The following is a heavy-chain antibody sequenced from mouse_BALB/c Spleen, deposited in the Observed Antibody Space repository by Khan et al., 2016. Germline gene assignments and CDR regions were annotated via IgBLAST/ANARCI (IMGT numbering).Heavy chain of an antibody. V-gene: IGHV1S81*02. J-gene: IGHJ3*01. CDR1: GYTFTSYY. Sequence: QVQLQQSGAELVKPGASVKLSCKASGYTFTSYYMYWVKQRPGQGLEWIGEINPSNGGTNFNEKFKSKATLTVDKSSSTAYMQLSSLTSEDSAVYYCTRSYYRYDAWFAYWGQGTLVTVSA. D-gene: IGHD2-14*01. CDR3: TRSYYRYDAWFAY. CDR2: INPSNGGT.